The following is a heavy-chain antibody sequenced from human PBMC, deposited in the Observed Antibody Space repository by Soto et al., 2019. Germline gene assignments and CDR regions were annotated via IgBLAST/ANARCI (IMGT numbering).Heavy chain of an antibody. CDR1: GGSIRSGGYS. J-gene: IGHJ4*02. V-gene: IGHV4-30-2*01. D-gene: IGHD1-1*01. CDR3: VRGVGTTMAHYFAH. Sequence: QLQLQDSGSGLVKPAQTLSLTCAVSGGSIRSGGYSWSWIRQPPGKGLDYIGYIYHTGRAYYTPSLLRRVTLSVDRSRNQFPLTLTTVTAADTAVYYGVRGVGTTMAHYFAHWGQGTLVTVSS. CDR2: IYHTGRA.